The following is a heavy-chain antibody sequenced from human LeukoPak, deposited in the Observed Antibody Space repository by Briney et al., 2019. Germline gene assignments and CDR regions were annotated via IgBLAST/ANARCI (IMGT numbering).Heavy chain of an antibody. CDR3: ARDRYGDYVFDY. CDR1: GGSISNGSYY. Sequence: SQTLSLTCTVSGGSISNGSYYWSWIRQPAGKGLEWIGRIYTSGSTNYNPSLKSRVTISVDTSKNQFSLKLSSVTAADTAAYYCARDRYGDYVFDYWGQGTLVTVSS. J-gene: IGHJ4*02. V-gene: IGHV4-61*02. CDR2: IYTSGST. D-gene: IGHD4-17*01.